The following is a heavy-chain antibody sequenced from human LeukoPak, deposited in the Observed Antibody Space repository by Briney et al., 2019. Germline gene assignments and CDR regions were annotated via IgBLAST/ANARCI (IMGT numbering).Heavy chain of an antibody. Sequence: ASVTVSCTASGGTFTTYAISWVRQAPGQGLEWMGWISAYNGNTNYAQKLQGRVTMTTDTSTSTAYMELRSLRSDDTAVYYCARDLGSDDSSGYYSDYWGQGTLVTVSS. CDR2: ISAYNGNT. J-gene: IGHJ4*02. CDR3: ARDLGSDDSSGYYSDY. D-gene: IGHD3-22*01. CDR1: GGTFTTYA. V-gene: IGHV1-18*01.